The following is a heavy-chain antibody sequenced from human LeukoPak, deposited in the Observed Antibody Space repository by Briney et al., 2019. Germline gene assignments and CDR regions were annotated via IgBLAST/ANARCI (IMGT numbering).Heavy chain of an antibody. Sequence: SETLSLTCAVYGCSFNDYYWNGTRQPPGKGLEWIGEINARGDTNFNPSLKSRVTISVDTSKSQFSLRLTSMIAADTAVYYCARGQVPAARGYNWFDPWGQGTLVTVSS. D-gene: IGHD2-2*01. V-gene: IGHV4-34*01. CDR2: INARGDT. CDR1: GCSFNDYY. CDR3: ARGQVPAARGYNWFDP. J-gene: IGHJ5*02.